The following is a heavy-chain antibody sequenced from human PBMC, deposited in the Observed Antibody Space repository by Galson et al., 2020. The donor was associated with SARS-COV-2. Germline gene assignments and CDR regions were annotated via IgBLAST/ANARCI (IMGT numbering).Heavy chain of an antibody. V-gene: IGHV3-30-3*01. CDR3: ARDLFHDLYGGNYPTENSFDY. D-gene: IGHD4-17*01. J-gene: IGHJ4*02. CDR2: ISYDGSNT. CDR1: GFTFSTYA. Sequence: GGSLRLSSAASGFTFSTYAIHWVRQAPSKGLEWVAVISYDGSNTYYADSVKGRFTISRDNSKNTLYLQMNSLRAEDTAVYYCARDLFHDLYGGNYPTENSFDYWGQGTLVTVSS.